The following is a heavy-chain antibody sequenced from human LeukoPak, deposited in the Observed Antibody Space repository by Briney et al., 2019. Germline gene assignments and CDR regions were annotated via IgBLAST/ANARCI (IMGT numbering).Heavy chain of an antibody. V-gene: IGHV3-23*01. J-gene: IGHJ4*02. CDR2: ISDTGRRT. Sequence: WGSLRLSCAASGFTFSDYAMSWVRQAAGKGLEWVSGISDTGRRTYYTDSVKGRFTISRDDSKKTVYLQMDTLRAEDTAIYFCARHDSFIPFWGQGTLVTVSS. CDR3: ARHDSFIPF. CDR1: GFTFSDYA. D-gene: IGHD2-21*01.